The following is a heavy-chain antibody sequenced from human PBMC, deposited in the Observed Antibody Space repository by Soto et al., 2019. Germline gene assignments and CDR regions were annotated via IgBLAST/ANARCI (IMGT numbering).Heavy chain of an antibody. J-gene: IGHJ5*02. CDR1: GFTFSSYS. D-gene: IGHD1-20*01. V-gene: IGHV3-21*01. Sequence: PGGSLRLSCAASGFTFSSYSMNWVRQAPGKGLEWVSSISSSSSYIYYADSVKGRFTISRDNAKNSLYLQMNSLRAEDTAVYYCARDHLTDGPPSWFDPWGQGTLVTVSS. CDR2: ISSSSSYI. CDR3: ARDHLTDGPPSWFDP.